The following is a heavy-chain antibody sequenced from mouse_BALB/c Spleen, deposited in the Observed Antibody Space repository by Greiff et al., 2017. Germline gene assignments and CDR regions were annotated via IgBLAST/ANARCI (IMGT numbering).Heavy chain of an antibody. CDR2: INPYNDGT. V-gene: IGHV1-14*01. CDR1: GYTFTSYV. Sequence: EVQLQQSGPELVKPGASVKMSCKASGYTFTSYVMHWVKQKPGQGLEWIGYINPYNDGTKYNEKFKGKATLTSDKSSSTAYMELSSLTSEDSAVYYCARGSSGYHYYAMDYWGQGTSVTVSS. CDR3: ARGSSGYHYYAMDY. J-gene: IGHJ4*01. D-gene: IGHD3-1*01.